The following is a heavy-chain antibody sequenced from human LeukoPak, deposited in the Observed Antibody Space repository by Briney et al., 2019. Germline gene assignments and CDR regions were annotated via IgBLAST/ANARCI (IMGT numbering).Heavy chain of an antibody. CDR1: GGYITSNS. J-gene: IGHJ4*02. CDR2: ISYSVNT. V-gene: IGHV4-39*01. CDR3: ARHLRGATIYYDY. D-gene: IGHD1-26*01. Sequence: SETLSLTCNVSGGYITSNSWSWIRQPPGKGLEWIASISYSVNTYYNPSLKSRVTISVDTSKNQFSLKLSSVTAADTAVYYCARHLRGATIYYDYWGRGTLVTVSS.